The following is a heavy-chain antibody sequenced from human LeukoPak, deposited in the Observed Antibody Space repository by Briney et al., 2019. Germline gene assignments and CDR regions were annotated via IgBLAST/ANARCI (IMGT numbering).Heavy chain of an antibody. D-gene: IGHD3-10*01. CDR3: ARESDPITGYFYYYMDV. CDR1: GGSLRGHY. Sequence: SETLSLTCGVYGGSLRGHYWSWIRKPPGKGLEWVGEINHSGSTNYNPSFWGRVTISVDTSKNQFFLKLNSVTAADTAVYYCARESDPITGYFYYYMDVWGRGTTVTVSS. CDR2: INHSGST. J-gene: IGHJ6*03. V-gene: IGHV4-34*01.